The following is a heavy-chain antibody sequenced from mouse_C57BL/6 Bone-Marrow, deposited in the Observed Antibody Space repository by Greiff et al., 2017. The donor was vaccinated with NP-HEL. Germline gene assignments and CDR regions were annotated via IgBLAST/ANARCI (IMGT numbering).Heavy chain of an antibody. V-gene: IGHV1-62-2*01. Sequence: VHLVESGAELVKPGASVKLSCKASGYTFTEYTIHWVKQRSGQGLEWIGWFYPGSGSIKYNEKFKDKATLTADKSSSTVYMELSRLTSEDSAVYFCARHEDYDYGGAHWYFDVWGTGTTVTVSS. CDR1: GYTFTEYT. D-gene: IGHD2-4*01. CDR2: FYPGSGSI. J-gene: IGHJ1*03. CDR3: ARHEDYDYGGAHWYFDV.